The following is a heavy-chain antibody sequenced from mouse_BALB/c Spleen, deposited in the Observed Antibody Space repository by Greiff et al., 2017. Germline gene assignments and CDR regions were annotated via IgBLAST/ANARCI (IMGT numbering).Heavy chain of an antibody. Sequence: VQLQESGAELVKPGASVKLSCKASGYTFTSYYMYWVKQRPGQGLEWIGEINPSNGGTNFNEKFKSKATLTVDKSSSTAYMQLSSLTSEDSAVYYCTRSYYGNYVGYFDYWGQGTTLTVSS. V-gene: IGHV1S81*02. CDR3: TRSYYGNYVGYFDY. D-gene: IGHD2-1*01. J-gene: IGHJ2*01. CDR1: GYTFTSYY. CDR2: INPSNGGT.